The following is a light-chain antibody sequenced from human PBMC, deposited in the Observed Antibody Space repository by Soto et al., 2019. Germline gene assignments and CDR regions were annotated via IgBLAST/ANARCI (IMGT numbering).Light chain of an antibody. J-gene: IGLJ2*01. CDR1: SSNIGADYH. CDR2: NSY. V-gene: IGLV1-40*01. Sequence: QSVLTQPPSVSGAPGRKVTISCTGTSSNIGADYHVHWYQHLPGTVPKLLIYNSYVRPSGVPDRFSASKSGTSASLTITGLQADDEADYYCQSYDNSRRASLFGGGTQLTVL. CDR3: QSYDNSRRASL.